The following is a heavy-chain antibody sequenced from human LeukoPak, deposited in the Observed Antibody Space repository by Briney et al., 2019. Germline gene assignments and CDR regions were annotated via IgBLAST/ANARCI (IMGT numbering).Heavy chain of an antibody. V-gene: IGHV5-51*01. CDR1: GYSFTNYW. CDR3: ARQGYLDWSPGDYYYMDV. J-gene: IGHJ6*03. D-gene: IGHD3-9*01. CDR2: IYPGDSDT. Sequence: GESLKISCKGSGYSFTNYWIGWVRQMPGKGLEWMGIIYPGDSDTRYSPSFQDQVTISADKSISTAYLQWSSLKASDTAMYYCARQGYLDWSPGDYYYMDVWGKGTTVTISS.